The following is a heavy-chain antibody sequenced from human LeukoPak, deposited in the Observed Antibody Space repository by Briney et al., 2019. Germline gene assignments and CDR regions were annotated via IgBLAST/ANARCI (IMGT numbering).Heavy chain of an antibody. V-gene: IGHV3-23*01. CDR1: GFTFSSYG. J-gene: IGHJ3*02. D-gene: IGHD2-2*01. CDR2: ISGSGGST. CDR3: AKDTRYCSSTSCPFFPAFGI. Sequence: HPGGSLRLSCAASGFTFSSYGMSWVRQAPGKGLEWVSAISGSGGSTYYADSVKGRFTISRDNSKNTLYLQMNSLRAEDTAVYYCAKDTRYCSSTSCPFFPAFGIWGQGTMVTVSS.